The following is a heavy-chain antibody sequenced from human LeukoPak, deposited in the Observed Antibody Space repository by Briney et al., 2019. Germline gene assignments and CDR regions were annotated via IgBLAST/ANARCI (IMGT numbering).Heavy chain of an antibody. CDR3: ARSAGYDYFDY. CDR2: IYYSGST. V-gene: IGHV4-59*01. D-gene: IGHD3-16*01. Sequence: SETLYLTCTVSGGSISSYYWSWIRQPPGKGLEWIGYIYYSGSTNCNPSLKSRVTISLDTSKNQFSLSLISVTAADTAVYYCARSAGYDYFDYWGQGTLVTVSS. CDR1: GGSISSYY. J-gene: IGHJ4*02.